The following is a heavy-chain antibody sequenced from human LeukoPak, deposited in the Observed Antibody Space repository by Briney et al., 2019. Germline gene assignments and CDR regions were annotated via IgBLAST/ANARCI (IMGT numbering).Heavy chain of an antibody. V-gene: IGHV4-59*01. CDR1: GGSIGTYY. J-gene: IGHJ1*01. CDR2: IYHSGST. Sequence: SETLSLTCIVSGGSIGTYYWNWIRQPPGKGLEWIGYIYHSGSTNYNPSLQSRVTISVDTSKNQFSLNLNSVTAADTAVYYCARGGAARLHFQNWGQGTPVTVSS. CDR3: ARGGAARLHFQN. D-gene: IGHD6-6*01.